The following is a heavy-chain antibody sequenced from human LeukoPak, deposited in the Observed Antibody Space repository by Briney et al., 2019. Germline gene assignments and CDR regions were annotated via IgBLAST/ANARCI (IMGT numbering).Heavy chain of an antibody. D-gene: IGHD1-1*01. V-gene: IGHV1-2*02. CDR1: GYTFTGYY. CDR2: INPNSGGT. CDR3: ARDKEVTGPYYYYMDV. Sequence: ASVKVSCKASGYTFTGYYMHWVRQAPGQGLEWMGWINPNSGGTNYAQKFQGRVTMTRDTSISTAYMELSRLRSDDTAVYYYARDKEVTGPYYYYMDVWGKGTTVTVSS. J-gene: IGHJ6*03.